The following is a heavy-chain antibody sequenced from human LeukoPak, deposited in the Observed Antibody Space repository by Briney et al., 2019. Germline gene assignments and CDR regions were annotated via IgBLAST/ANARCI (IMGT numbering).Heavy chain of an antibody. CDR3: ARVRGYSGYDSGRYYYYNYMDV. Sequence: GGSLRLSCAASGFTFSSYGMSWVRQAPGKGLEWVSSISSSSSYTYYADSVKGRFTISRDNAKNSLYLQMNSLRAEDTAVYYCARVRGYSGYDSGRYYYYNYMDVWGKGTTVTVSS. D-gene: IGHD5-12*01. CDR1: GFTFSSYG. CDR2: ISSSSSYT. V-gene: IGHV3-21*01. J-gene: IGHJ6*03.